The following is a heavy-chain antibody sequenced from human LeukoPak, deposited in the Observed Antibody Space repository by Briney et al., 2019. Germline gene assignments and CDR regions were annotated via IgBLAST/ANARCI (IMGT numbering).Heavy chain of an antibody. V-gene: IGHV1-69*13. J-gene: IGHJ5*02. CDR2: IIAIFGTA. CDR1: GGTFSSYA. CDR3: ARTGIAAAGRKNWFDP. Sequence: GASVKVSCKASGGTFSSYAISWVRQAPGQGLEWMGGIIAIFGTANYAQKFQGRVTITADESTSTAYMELSSLRSEDTAVYYCARTGIAAAGRKNWFDPWGQGTLVTVSS. D-gene: IGHD6-13*01.